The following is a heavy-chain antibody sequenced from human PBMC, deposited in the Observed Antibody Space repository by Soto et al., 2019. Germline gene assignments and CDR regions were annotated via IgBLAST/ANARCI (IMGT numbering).Heavy chain of an antibody. D-gene: IGHD3-22*01. V-gene: IGHV3-23*01. CDR1: AFTFNNYA. J-gene: IGHJ4*02. CDR2: IGGSGRTT. Sequence: PGGSLRLSCAASAFTFNNYAMSWVRQAPGKGLEWVSGIGGSGRTTYYADSVKGRFTISRDNSNNTLYLQMNSLRAEDTAVYYCAKAHYDSSGELDYWGQGTQVTVSS. CDR3: AKAHYDSSGELDY.